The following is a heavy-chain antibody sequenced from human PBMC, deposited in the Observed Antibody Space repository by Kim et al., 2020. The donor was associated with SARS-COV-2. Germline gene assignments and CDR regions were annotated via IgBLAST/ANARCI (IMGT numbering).Heavy chain of an antibody. V-gene: IGHV3-13*01. CDR3: ARAISYYDILTGYYFFDY. J-gene: IGHJ4*02. CDR2: IGTAGDT. D-gene: IGHD3-9*01. CDR1: GFTFSSYD. Sequence: GGSLRLSCAASGFTFSSYDMHWVRQATGKGLEWVSAIGTAGDTYYPGSVKGRFTISRENAKNSLYLQMNSLRAGDTAVYYSARAISYYDILTGYYFFDYWGQGTLVTVSS.